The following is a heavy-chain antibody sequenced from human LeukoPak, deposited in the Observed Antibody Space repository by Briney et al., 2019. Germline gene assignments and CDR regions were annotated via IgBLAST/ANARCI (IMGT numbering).Heavy chain of an antibody. Sequence: SVKLSCKASGGTFSSYAISWVRQAPGHGLEWMGGIIPIFGTANCAQKFQGRVTITADESTSTAYMELSSLRSEDTAVYYCARGGPLVYCSSTSFSHNFDYWGQGTLVTVSS. CDR1: GGTFSSYA. V-gene: IGHV1-69*13. CDR2: IIPIFGTA. J-gene: IGHJ4*02. CDR3: ARGGPLVYCSSTSFSHNFDY. D-gene: IGHD2-2*01.